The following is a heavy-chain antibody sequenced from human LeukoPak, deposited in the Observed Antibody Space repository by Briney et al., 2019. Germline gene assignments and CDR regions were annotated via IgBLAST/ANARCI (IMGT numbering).Heavy chain of an antibody. CDR1: GFTFSDYY. J-gene: IGHJ6*04. V-gene: IGHV3-11*06. Sequence: GGSLRLSGAASGFTFSDYYMSWIRQAPGKGLEWVSYISSSSSYTNYADSVKGRFTISRDNAKNSLYLQMNSLRAEDTAVYYCARDRYCSGGSCFEFLDEHYYYGMDVWGRGTTVTVSS. D-gene: IGHD2-15*01. CDR2: ISSSSSYT. CDR3: ARDRYCSGGSCFEFLDEHYYYGMDV.